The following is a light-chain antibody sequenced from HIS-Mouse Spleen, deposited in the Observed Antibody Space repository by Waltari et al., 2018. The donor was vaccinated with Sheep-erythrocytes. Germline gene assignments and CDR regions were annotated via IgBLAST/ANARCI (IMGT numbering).Light chain of an antibody. J-gene: IGLJ3*02. CDR3: CSYAGSSTPWV. Sequence: QSALTQPASVSGSPGQSITISCTGTSSDVGSYNLVSWYQQHPGKAPKLMIYEGSKRPSGVSNLFSGSKSGNTASLTISVLQAEDEADYYCCSYAGSSTPWVFGGGTKLTVL. CDR2: EGS. V-gene: IGLV2-23*01. CDR1: SSDVGSYNL.